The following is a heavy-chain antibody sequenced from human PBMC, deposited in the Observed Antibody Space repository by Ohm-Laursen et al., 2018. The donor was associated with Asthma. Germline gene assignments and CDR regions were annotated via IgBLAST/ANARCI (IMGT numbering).Heavy chain of an antibody. D-gene: IGHD6-19*01. J-gene: IGHJ4*02. CDR2: ISFDGTSK. CDR3: AKYLDSSGWEFFDY. Sequence: SSLRLSCAASGFTFRSYGMQWVRQAPGKGLEWVAVISFDGTSKYYADSVKGRFTISRDNSKNTLTLEMNSLRVEDTAVYFCAKYLDSSGWEFFDYWGQGSLVTVSS. V-gene: IGHV3-30*18. CDR1: GFTFRSYG.